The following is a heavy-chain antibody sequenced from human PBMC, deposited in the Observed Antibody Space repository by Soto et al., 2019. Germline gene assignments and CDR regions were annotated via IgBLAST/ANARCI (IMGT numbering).Heavy chain of an antibody. CDR3: ARAFEAQGEYCGADCYLGLYCYFDL. V-gene: IGHV1-69*01. J-gene: IGHJ2*01. CDR2: IIPLFGIA. Sequence: QVHLVQSGAEVKKPGSSVKVSCKASGGTFSSYAISWVRQAPGQGPEWMGGIIPLFGIANYAQNFQGRVTITADESTSTAYMELSSLRSEDTAMYYCARAFEAQGEYCGADCYLGLYCYFDLWGRGTLVTVSS. CDR1: GGTFSSYA. D-gene: IGHD2-21*02.